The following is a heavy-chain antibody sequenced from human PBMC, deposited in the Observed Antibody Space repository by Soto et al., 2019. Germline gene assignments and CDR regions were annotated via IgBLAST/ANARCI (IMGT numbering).Heavy chain of an antibody. Sequence: GGSLRLSCAASGFTFSSYWMSWVRQAPGKGLEWVANIKQDGSEKYYVDSVKGRFTISRDNAKNSLYLQMNSLRAEDTAVYYCTREFLPYDSSLGYFDYWGQGTLVTVSS. J-gene: IGHJ4*02. CDR1: GFTFSSYW. CDR3: TREFLPYDSSLGYFDY. D-gene: IGHD3-22*01. V-gene: IGHV3-7*03. CDR2: IKQDGSEK.